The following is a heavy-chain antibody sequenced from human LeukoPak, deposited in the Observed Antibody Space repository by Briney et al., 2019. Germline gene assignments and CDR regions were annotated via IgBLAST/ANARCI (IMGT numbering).Heavy chain of an antibody. CDR2: ISGSGGST. J-gene: IGHJ4*02. CDR1: GLTFSSHW. D-gene: IGHD2-15*01. CDR3: AKGGSSSIFDY. V-gene: IGHV3-23*01. Sequence: PGGSLRLSCAASGLTFSSHWMHWVRKAPGKGLEWVSAISGSGGSTYYADSVKGRFTISRDNSKNTLYLQMNSLRAEDTAVYYCAKGGSSSIFDYWGQGTLVTVSS.